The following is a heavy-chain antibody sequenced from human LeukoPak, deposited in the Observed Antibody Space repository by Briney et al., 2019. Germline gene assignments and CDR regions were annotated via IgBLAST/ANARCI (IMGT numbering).Heavy chain of an antibody. CDR1: GDSITKNQYH. Sequence: SETLSLTCSVSGDSITKNQYHWGWIRQPPGKGLEWIGSIYYSESTYFNPSFKGRATISVDTSKNQFSLNVSSVTAADTAIYYCARDFSLVRRDANRPLDYWGQGTLVTVSS. CDR3: ARDFSLVRRDANRPLDY. J-gene: IGHJ4*02. V-gene: IGHV4-39*07. D-gene: IGHD3-10*01. CDR2: IYYSEST.